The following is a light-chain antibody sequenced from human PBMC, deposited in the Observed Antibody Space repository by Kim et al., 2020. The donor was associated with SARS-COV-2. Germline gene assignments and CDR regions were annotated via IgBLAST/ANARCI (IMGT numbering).Light chain of an antibody. CDR3: QQCLLIPYT. CDR1: QSVLYNNYNF. CDR2: GAS. Sequence: DIVMTQSPDSLAVSLGERATINCKSSQSVLYNNYNFLAWYQQKPGQPPKLLIYGASTRESGVPDRFSGSGSGTDFTLTISRLQADDVAVYYCQQCLLIPYTFGQGTKLEI. J-gene: IGKJ2*01. V-gene: IGKV4-1*01.